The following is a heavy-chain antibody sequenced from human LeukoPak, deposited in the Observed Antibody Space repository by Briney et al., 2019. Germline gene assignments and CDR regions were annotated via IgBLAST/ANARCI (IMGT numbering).Heavy chain of an antibody. CDR3: ARDNGYDLGPLFYYYYGMDV. J-gene: IGHJ6*02. CDR1: GGTFSSYA. Sequence: SVKVSCKASGGTFSSYAISWVRQAPGQGLEWMGRIIPILGIANYAQKFQGGVTITADKSTSTAYMELSSLRSEDTAVYYCARDNGYDLGPLFYYYYGMDVWGQGTTVTVSS. V-gene: IGHV1-69*04. CDR2: IIPILGIA. D-gene: IGHD5-12*01.